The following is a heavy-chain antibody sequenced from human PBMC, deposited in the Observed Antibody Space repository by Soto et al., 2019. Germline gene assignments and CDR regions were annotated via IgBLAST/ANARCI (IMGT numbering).Heavy chain of an antibody. Sequence: GGSLRLSCAASGFTFRSYGMHWVRQAPGKGLEWVGVIWYDGSNKDYADSVKGRFTVSRDNSKNTMYLQMNSLRAVDTAVYYCARGLTTWNALDIWGQGTMVTVS. V-gene: IGHV3-33*01. CDR2: IWYDGSNK. CDR3: ARGLTTWNALDI. D-gene: IGHD4-17*01. J-gene: IGHJ3*02. CDR1: GFTFRSYG.